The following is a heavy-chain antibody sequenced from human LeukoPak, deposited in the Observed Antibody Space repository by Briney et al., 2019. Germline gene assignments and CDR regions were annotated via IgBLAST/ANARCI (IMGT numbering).Heavy chain of an antibody. J-gene: IGHJ6*03. CDR2: IDFSGSTI. CDR1: GFTFSNFE. V-gene: IGHV3-48*03. CDR3: ARGFGVAYYYYSMDV. D-gene: IGHD3-3*01. Sequence: GGSLRLSCAASGFTFSNFEMNWVRQAPGKGLEWVSYIDFSGSTIYYADSVKGRFTISRDNARNSLSLQMISLRAEDTAVYYCARGFGVAYYYYSMDVWGKGTTVTVSS.